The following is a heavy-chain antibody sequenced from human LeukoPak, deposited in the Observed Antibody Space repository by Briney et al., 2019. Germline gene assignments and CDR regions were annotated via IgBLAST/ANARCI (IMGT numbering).Heavy chain of an antibody. CDR1: GGSFSGSY. D-gene: IGHD2-2*01. J-gene: IGHJ6*02. CDR2: ISHSGSI. Sequence: SETLSLTCGVFGGSFSGSYWSWIRQPPGKGLEWMGEISHSGSISYNSSIKSRVTISVDTSKNQFSLRLRSVTAADTAVYYCARADCSSTSCSGVWGQGTTVTVSS. CDR3: ARADCSSTSCSGV. V-gene: IGHV4-34*01.